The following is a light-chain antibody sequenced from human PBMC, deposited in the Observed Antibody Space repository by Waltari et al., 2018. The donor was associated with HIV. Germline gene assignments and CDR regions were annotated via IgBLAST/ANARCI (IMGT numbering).Light chain of an antibody. J-gene: IGLJ1*01. CDR2: RNN. CDR1: SSHTGSNY. V-gene: IGLV1-47*01. CDR3: AAWDDSLSYV. Sequence: QSVLTQPPSASGTPGQRVTISCSGSSSHTGSNYVYWYQQPPGTAPKLLIYRNNQRPSGVPDRFSGSKSGTSAALAISGLRSEDEADYYCAAWDDSLSYVFGTGTKVTVL.